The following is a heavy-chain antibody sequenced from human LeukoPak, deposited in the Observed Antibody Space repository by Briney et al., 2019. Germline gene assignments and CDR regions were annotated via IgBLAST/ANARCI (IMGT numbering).Heavy chain of an antibody. D-gene: IGHD4-23*01. CDR3: ATYDYGGLGFDY. CDR2: IYHSGST. V-gene: IGHV4-30-2*01. Sequence: PSETLSLTCAVSGGSLSSGGYSWRWIRQPPGKGLEWLGYIYHSGSTYYNPSLKSRVTISVDRSKNQFSLKLSSVTAADTAVYYCATYDYGGLGFDYWGQGTLVTVSS. CDR1: GGSLSSGGYS. J-gene: IGHJ4*02.